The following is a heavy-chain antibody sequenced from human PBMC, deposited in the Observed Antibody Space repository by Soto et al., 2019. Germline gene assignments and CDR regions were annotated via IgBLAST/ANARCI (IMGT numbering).Heavy chain of an antibody. CDR2: ISSSGSTI. Sequence: GGSLILSCAASGFTFSSYEMNWVRQAPGKGLEWVSYISSSGSTIYYADSVKGRFTISRDNAKNSLYLQMNSLRAEDTAVYYCARRPYGMDVWGQGTTVTVSS. J-gene: IGHJ6*02. CDR1: GFTFSSYE. V-gene: IGHV3-48*03. CDR3: ARRPYGMDV.